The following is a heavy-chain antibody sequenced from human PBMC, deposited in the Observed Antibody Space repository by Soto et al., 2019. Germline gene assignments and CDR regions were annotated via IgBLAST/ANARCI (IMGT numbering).Heavy chain of an antibody. CDR1: AGTFSRYA. V-gene: IGHV1-69*13. CDR3: ARDSASTGAIFDY. D-gene: IGHD1-1*01. J-gene: IGHJ4*02. CDR2: IIPIFGTA. Sequence: AVKGSCKASAGTFSRYAISWVRQGPGQGLEWMGWIIPIFGTANYAQKFQGRVTITADEYTSTAYMELSSLRSEETAVYYCARDSASTGAIFDYWGQGTLVTVSS.